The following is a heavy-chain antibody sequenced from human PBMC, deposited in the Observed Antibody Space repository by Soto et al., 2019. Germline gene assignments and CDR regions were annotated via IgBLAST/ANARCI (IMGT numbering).Heavy chain of an antibody. J-gene: IGHJ5*02. V-gene: IGHV1-2*02. CDR2: INPNSGGT. D-gene: IGHD6-13*01. Sequence: ASVKVSCTASGFSFTGYYMHWVRQAPGQGLEWMGWINPNSGGTNYAQKFQGRVTMTRDTSISTAYMEPSRLRSDDTAVYYCARAHGYSSSCPMGVLFDPWGQGTLVTVSS. CDR3: ARAHGYSSSCPMGVLFDP. CDR1: GFSFTGYY.